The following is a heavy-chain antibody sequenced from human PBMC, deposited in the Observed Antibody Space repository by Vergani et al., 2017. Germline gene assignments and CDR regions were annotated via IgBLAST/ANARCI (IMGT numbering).Heavy chain of an antibody. CDR2: ISGSGGST. CDR1: GFTFSSYA. J-gene: IGHJ5*02. D-gene: IGHD3-10*01. V-gene: IGHV3-23*01. CDR3: AKDPLAGGWFDP. Sequence: EVQLLESGGGLVQPGGSLRLSCAASGFTFSSYAMSWVRQAPGKGLEWVSAISGSGGSTYYADSVKGRFTISRDNSKNTLYLQMNSRRAEDTAVYYCAKDPLAGGWFDPWGQGTLVTVSS.